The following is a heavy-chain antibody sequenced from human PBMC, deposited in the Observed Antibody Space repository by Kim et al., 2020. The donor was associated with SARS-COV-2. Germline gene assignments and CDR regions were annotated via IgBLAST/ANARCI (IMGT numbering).Heavy chain of an antibody. CDR1: GGSFSGYY. D-gene: IGHD6-19*01. J-gene: IGHJ6*03. CDR3: ARGTRQWLVRGPYYYYMDV. CDR2: INHSGST. V-gene: IGHV4-34*01. Sequence: SETLSLTCAVYGGSFSGYYCSWIRQPPGKGLEWIGEINHSGSTNYNPSLKSRVTISVDTSKNQFSLKLSSVTAADTAVYYCARGTRQWLVRGPYYYYMDV.